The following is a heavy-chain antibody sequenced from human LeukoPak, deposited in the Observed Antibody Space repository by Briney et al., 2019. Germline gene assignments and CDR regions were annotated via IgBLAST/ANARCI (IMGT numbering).Heavy chain of an antibody. CDR3: ARGSYGDYDY. CDR2: IDSSGSYI. D-gene: IGHD4-17*01. V-gene: IGHV3-21*01. Sequence: GGSLILSCAASGFTFSSYTMNWVRQAPGKGLEWVSSIDSSGSYISYADSVKGRFTISRDNAKNSLSLQMNSLRAEDTAVYYCARGSYGDYDYWGQGTLVTVSS. J-gene: IGHJ4*02. CDR1: GFTFSSYT.